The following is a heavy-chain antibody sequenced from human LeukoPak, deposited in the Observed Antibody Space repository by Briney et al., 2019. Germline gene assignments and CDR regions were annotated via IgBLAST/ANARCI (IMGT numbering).Heavy chain of an antibody. V-gene: IGHV3-23*01. CDR3: AKDLSFIAVAGTVDY. Sequence: GGSLRLSCAASGFTFSSYAMSWVRQAPGKGLEWVSAISGSGGSTYYADSVKGRFTISRDNSKNTLYRQMNSLRAEDTAVYYCAKDLSFIAVAGTVDYWGQGTLVTVSS. D-gene: IGHD6-19*01. CDR1: GFTFSSYA. CDR2: ISGSGGST. J-gene: IGHJ4*02.